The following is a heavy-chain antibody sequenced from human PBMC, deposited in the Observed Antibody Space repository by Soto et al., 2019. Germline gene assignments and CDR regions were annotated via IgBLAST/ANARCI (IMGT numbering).Heavy chain of an antibody. V-gene: IGHV3-64*02. J-gene: IGHJ4*02. CDR1: GCNFSIYA. CDR2: ISYDGTIT. CDR3: ARGSFYSSGTVHRPYDY. D-gene: IGHD3-10*01. Sequence: PGGSLRLSCASSGCNFSIYAMHWVRQATGKGLEYVSAISYDGTITYYADSVKGRFTISRDDSRNTVYLQMGSLRPEDMAVYYCARGSFYSSGTVHRPYDYWGQGTLVTVSS.